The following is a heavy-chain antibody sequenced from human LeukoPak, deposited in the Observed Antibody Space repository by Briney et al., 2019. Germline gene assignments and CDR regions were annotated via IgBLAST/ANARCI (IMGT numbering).Heavy chain of an antibody. V-gene: IGHV3-23*01. Sequence: GGSLRLSCAASGFTFSSYSMNWVRQAPGKGLEWVSAISGSGGSTYYADSVKGRFTISRDNSKNTLYLQMNSLRAEDTAVYYCAKDPDCSSTSCYRPWFDPWGQGTLVTVSS. CDR2: ISGSGGST. J-gene: IGHJ5*02. CDR3: AKDPDCSSTSCYRPWFDP. D-gene: IGHD2-2*01. CDR1: GFTFSSYS.